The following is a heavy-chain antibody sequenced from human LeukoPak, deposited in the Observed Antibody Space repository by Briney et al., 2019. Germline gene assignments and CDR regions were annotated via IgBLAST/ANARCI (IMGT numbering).Heavy chain of an antibody. CDR1: GYSFANYW. J-gene: IGHJ6*02. Sequence: GESLKISCKGSGYSFANYWIAWVRQTPGKGLEWMGIIYPEDSDTRYSPSFQGQVTFSADRSTSTAYLQWSSLKASDTAMYYCARRRNYCSNGSCFPSEVGVDVWGQGTTVTVSS. V-gene: IGHV5-51*01. D-gene: IGHD2-8*01. CDR3: ARRRNYCSNGSCFPSEVGVDV. CDR2: IYPEDSDT.